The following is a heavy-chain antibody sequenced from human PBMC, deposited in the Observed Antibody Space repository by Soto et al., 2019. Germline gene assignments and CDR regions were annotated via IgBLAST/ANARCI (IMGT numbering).Heavy chain of an antibody. J-gene: IGHJ4*02. CDR3: ARGGNEYRY. Sequence: EVQVVESGGGLVQPGGSLRLSCAASGFTISDHFIDWVRQAPGKGLEWVGRTKNIGNNYATEYAASVKGRFTISRDDYRNSVYLYMNRLKSEDTAVYFCARGGNEYRYWGQGTLVTVSS. V-gene: IGHV3-72*01. D-gene: IGHD5-12*01. CDR2: TKNIGNNYAT. CDR1: GFTISDHF.